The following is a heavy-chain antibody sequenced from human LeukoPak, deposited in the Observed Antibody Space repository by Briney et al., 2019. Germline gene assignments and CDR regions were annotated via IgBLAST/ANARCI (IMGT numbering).Heavy chain of an antibody. Sequence: ASVKVSCKASGYTFTSYGISWVRQAPGQGLEWMGWISAYNGNTNYAQKLQGRVTMTTDTSTSTAYMELRSLRSDDTAVYYCARDLSPWELNLDAFDYWGQGTLVTVSS. CDR1: GYTFTSYG. CDR2: ISAYNGNT. D-gene: IGHD1-26*01. J-gene: IGHJ4*02. V-gene: IGHV1-18*01. CDR3: ARDLSPWELNLDAFDY.